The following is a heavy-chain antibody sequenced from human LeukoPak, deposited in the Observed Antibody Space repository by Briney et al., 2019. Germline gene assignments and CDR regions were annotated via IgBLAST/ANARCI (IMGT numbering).Heavy chain of an antibody. CDR3: ARDRLGSIDY. CDR2: ISSDGSDI. V-gene: IGHV3-30-3*01. Sequence: GGSQRLSCATSGFTFSTFAMHWVRQAPGQGLECVALISSDGSDIDYADSVKGRFTISRDISKSTVYLQMNILRPDDTAMYYCARDRLGSIDYWGQGTLVTVSS. J-gene: IGHJ4*02. CDR1: GFTFSTFA.